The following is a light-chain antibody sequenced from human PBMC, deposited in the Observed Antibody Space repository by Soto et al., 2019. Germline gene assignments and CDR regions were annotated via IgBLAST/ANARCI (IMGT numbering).Light chain of an antibody. J-gene: IGKJ1*01. V-gene: IGKV3-15*01. CDR3: QQYNNWPWT. CDR1: QTVSSN. CDR2: GAS. Sequence: ILLTQSPYTLALSPGERATLSCRASQTVSSNYLAWYQQKPGQAPSLLIYGASTRATGIPARFSGSGSGTEFTLTISSLQSEDFELYYCQQYNNWPWTFGQGTKVDIK.